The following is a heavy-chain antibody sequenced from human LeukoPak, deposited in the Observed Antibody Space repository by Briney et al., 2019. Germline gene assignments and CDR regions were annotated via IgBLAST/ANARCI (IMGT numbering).Heavy chain of an antibody. CDR2: IIPIFGTA. J-gene: IGHJ4*02. D-gene: IGHD4-23*01. CDR1: GGTFSSYA. V-gene: IGHV1-69*06. Sequence: ASVKVSCKASGGTFSSYAISWVRQAPGQGLEWMGRIIPIFGTANYAQKFQGRVTITADKSTSTAYMELSSLRSEDTAVYYYASTMKGVVTPGIANYWGQGTLVTVSS. CDR3: ASTMKGVVTPGIANY.